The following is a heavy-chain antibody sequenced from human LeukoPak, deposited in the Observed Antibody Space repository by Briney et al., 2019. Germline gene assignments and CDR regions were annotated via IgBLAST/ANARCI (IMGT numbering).Heavy chain of an antibody. CDR3: AIQINCSGGSCYPYYFDY. Sequence: PSETLSLTCAVYGGSFSGYYWSWIRQPPGKGLEWIEEINHSGSTNYNPSLKSRVTISVDTSKNQFSLKLSSVTAADTAVYYCAIQINCSGGSCYPYYFDYWGQGTLVTVSS. CDR1: GGSFSGYY. D-gene: IGHD2-15*01. V-gene: IGHV4-34*01. J-gene: IGHJ4*02. CDR2: INHSGST.